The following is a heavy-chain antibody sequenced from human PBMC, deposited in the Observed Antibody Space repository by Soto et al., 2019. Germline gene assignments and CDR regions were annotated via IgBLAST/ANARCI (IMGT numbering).Heavy chain of an antibody. Sequence: SVKVSCKASGGTFNSYAISWVRQAPGQGLEWMGGIIPIFGTANYAQKFQGRVTITADESTSTAYMELSSLRSEDTAVYYCARDQRGYSYGWFYYGMDVWGQGTTVTVSS. V-gene: IGHV1-69*13. D-gene: IGHD5-18*01. CDR3: ARDQRGYSYGWFYYGMDV. J-gene: IGHJ6*02. CDR2: IIPIFGTA. CDR1: GGTFNSYA.